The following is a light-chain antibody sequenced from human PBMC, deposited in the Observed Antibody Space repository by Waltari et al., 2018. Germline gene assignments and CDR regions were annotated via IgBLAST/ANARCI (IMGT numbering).Light chain of an antibody. J-gene: IGLJ2*01. CDR2: DVS. V-gene: IGLV2-11*01. CDR1: SSDVGGYNH. CDR3: CSYAGSYTVV. Sequence: QSALTQPRSVSGSPGQSVTISCTGTSSDVGGYNHVSWYQQHPGKAPKLMIYDVSNGPSGVPVRFSGSKSGNTASLTISGLQAEDEADYYCCSYAGSYTVVFGGGTKLTVL.